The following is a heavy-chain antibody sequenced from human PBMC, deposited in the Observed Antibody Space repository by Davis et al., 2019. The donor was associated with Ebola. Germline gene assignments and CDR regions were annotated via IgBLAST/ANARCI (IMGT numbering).Heavy chain of an antibody. CDR2: IIPIFGTA. D-gene: IGHD3-9*01. CDR3: ARVVLEYQLLSVDILTGYDSSGVYYMDV. Sequence: SVKVSCKASGGTFSSYAISWVRQAPGQGLEWMGGIIPIFGTANYAQKFQGRVTITADESTSTAYMELSSLRSEDTAVYYCARVVLEYQLLSVDILTGYDSSGVYYMDVWGKGTTVTVSS. J-gene: IGHJ6*03. V-gene: IGHV1-69*13. CDR1: GGTFSSYA.